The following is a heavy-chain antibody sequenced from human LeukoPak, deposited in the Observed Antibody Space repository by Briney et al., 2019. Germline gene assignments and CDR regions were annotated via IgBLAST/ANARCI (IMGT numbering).Heavy chain of an antibody. D-gene: IGHD3-9*01. J-gene: IGHJ4*02. Sequence: GASVKVSCKASGYTFTGYYMHWVRQAPGQGLEWMGWINPNSGGTNYAQKFQGRVTMTRDTSISTAYMELSRLRSDDTAVYYCARGPPDYYDILTGYYEPLIDYWGQRTLVTVSS. CDR3: ARGPPDYYDILTGYYEPLIDY. CDR1: GYTFTGYY. V-gene: IGHV1-2*02. CDR2: INPNSGGT.